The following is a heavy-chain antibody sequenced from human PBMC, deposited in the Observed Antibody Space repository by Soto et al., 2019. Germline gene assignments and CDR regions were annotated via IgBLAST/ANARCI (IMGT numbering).Heavy chain of an antibody. J-gene: IGHJ6*02. CDR2: INPNSGGT. V-gene: IGHV1-2*04. D-gene: IGHD3-9*01. CDR1: GYTFTGYY. CDR3: ARDSAGYDILTGYPYYYYGMDV. Sequence: ASVKVSCKASGYTFTGYYMHWVRQAPGQGLEWMGWINPNSGGTNYAQKFQGWVTMTRDTSISTAYMELSRLRSDDTAVYYCARDSAGYDILTGYPYYYYGMDVWGQGTTVTVSS.